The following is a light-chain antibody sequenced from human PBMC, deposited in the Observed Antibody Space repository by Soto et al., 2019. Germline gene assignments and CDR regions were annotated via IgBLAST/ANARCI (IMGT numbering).Light chain of an antibody. CDR1: SSDVGGYNY. CDR2: DVG. V-gene: IGLV2-14*01. CDR3: SSYTSSNTEV. J-gene: IGLJ2*01. Sequence: QSALTQPASVSGSPGQSITISCTGTSSDVGGYNYVSWYQQHPGKAPQLMIYDVGNRPSGVSNRCSGSKSGNTASLTISGHQAEYEGYYYCSSYTSSNTEVFGVGTKLTVL.